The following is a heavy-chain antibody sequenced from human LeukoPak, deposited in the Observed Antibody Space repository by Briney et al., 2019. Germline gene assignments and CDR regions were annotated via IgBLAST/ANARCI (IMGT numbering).Heavy chain of an antibody. V-gene: IGHV3-53*01. D-gene: IGHD6-6*01. CDR1: GFTFSSFE. Sequence: GGSLRLSCAASGFTFSSFEMKWVRQAPGKGLEWVSVIYSGGSTYYADSVKGRFTISRDNSKNTLYLQMNSLRAEDTAVYYCARAKLTRPYYFDYWGQGTLVTVSS. CDR2: IYSGGST. CDR3: ARAKLTRPYYFDY. J-gene: IGHJ4*02.